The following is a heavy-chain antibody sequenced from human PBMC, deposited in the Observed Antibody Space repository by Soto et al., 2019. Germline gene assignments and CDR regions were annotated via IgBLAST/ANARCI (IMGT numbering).Heavy chain of an antibody. CDR2: MNRNSGNT. Sequence: QVQLVQSGAEVKKPGASVKVSCKASGYTFTSDDIHWVRQDTGQVLEWMGWMNRNSGNTGYAQKLQGRVTMTRNTSIRTDYLELSSLRSEDTAVYYCARVAYCSSNSCLFMDVWGNVTTVTVS. D-gene: IGHD2-2*01. CDR3: ARVAYCSSNSCLFMDV. CDR1: GYTFTSDD. J-gene: IGHJ6*04. V-gene: IGHV1-8*01.